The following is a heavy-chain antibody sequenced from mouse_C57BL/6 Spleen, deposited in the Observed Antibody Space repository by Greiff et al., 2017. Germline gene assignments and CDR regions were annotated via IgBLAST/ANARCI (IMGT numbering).Heavy chain of an antibody. CDR3: SRPTKGVAKGYFDV. V-gene: IGHV1-81*01. J-gene: IGHJ1*03. CDR1: GYTFTSYG. CDR2: IYPRSGNT. D-gene: IGHD1-1*01. Sequence: VQLQQSGAELARPGASVKLSCKASGYTFTSYGISWVKQRTGHGLEWIGEIYPRSGNTYYNEKFKGKATLTADKSSSTAYLELRSLTSEDSAVSVCSRPTKGVAKGYFDVWGTGTTVTVSS.